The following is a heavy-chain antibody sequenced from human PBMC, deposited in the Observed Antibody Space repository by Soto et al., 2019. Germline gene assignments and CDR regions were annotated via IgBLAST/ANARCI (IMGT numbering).Heavy chain of an antibody. CDR3: ARDQCFGGGRSCYYFAF. CDR1: GFTFTTYA. Sequence: QVQLVESGGGVVEPGRSLRLSCAASGFTFTTYAIHWVRQAPGKGLEWVAVISNDGRGKYYADSVKGRFTISRDNSKNTLYLQMNRPRSDDTAVYYCARDQCFGGGRSCYYFAFWAQGTLFTVSS. J-gene: IGHJ4*02. V-gene: IGHV3-30*04. CDR2: ISNDGRGK. D-gene: IGHD2-15*01.